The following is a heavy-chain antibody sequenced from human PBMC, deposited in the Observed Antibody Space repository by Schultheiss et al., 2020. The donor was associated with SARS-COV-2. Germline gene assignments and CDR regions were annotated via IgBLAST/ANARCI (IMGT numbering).Heavy chain of an antibody. Sequence: SLRLSCAASGFTFDDYAMHWVRQAPGKGLEWVSGISWNSGSIGYADSVKGRFTISRDNAKNSLYLQMNSLRAEDTAVYYCAKEYSSGWYVDWYFDLWGRGTLVTVSS. J-gene: IGHJ2*01. D-gene: IGHD6-19*01. CDR1: GFTFDDYA. CDR2: ISWNSGSI. CDR3: AKEYSSGWYVDWYFDL. V-gene: IGHV3-9*01.